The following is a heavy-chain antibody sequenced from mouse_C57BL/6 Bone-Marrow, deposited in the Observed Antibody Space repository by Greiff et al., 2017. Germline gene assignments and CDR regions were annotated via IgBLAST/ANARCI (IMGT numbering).Heavy chain of an antibody. J-gene: IGHJ1*03. V-gene: IGHV1-80*01. CDR2: IYPGDGDT. D-gene: IGHD1-1*01. CDR3: ARLEFDGSSGDWYFDV. Sequence: VQLQQSGAELVKPGASVKISCKASGYAFSSYWMNWVKQRPGKSLEWIGQIYPGDGDTNYNGKFKGKATLTADKSSSTAYMQLSSLTSDDSAVYFCARLEFDGSSGDWYFDVWGTGTTVTVSS. CDR1: GYAFSSYW.